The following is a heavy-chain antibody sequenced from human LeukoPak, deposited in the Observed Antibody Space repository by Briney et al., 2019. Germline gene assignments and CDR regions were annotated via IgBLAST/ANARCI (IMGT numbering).Heavy chain of an antibody. V-gene: IGHV4-59*02. CDR3: ARIHRYCSGGACYVLDN. CDR2: VYYSGST. CDR1: GGSVSGYY. J-gene: IGHJ4*02. Sequence: SETLSLTCVVSGGSVSGYYWGWIRQPPGRGLEWIGYVYYSGSTNYNPSSKSRITISVDTSRNQFSLQLSSVTAADTAVYYCARIHRYCSGGACYVLDNWGQGTLVAVSS. D-gene: IGHD2-15*01.